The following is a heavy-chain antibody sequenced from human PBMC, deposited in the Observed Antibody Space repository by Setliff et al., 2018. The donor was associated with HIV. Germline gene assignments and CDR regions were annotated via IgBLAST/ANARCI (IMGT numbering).Heavy chain of an antibody. V-gene: IGHV4-39*01. Sequence: SETLSLTCTVSGDSISTSNSYWGWVRQPPGKGLEWIGSLYYGGTTYYNPSLKSRVTISVDTSKNQFSLKLSSVTAADTAIYFCARQFRYPNRAVAGVDYWGQGTLVTVSS. CDR2: LYYGGTT. J-gene: IGHJ4*02. CDR3: ARQFRYPNRAVAGVDY. CDR1: GDSISTSNSY. D-gene: IGHD6-19*01.